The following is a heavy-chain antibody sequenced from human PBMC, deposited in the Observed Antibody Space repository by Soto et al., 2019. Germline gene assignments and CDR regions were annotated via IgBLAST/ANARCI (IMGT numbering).Heavy chain of an antibody. J-gene: IGHJ4*02. Sequence: EVQLSESGGGLVQPGESLRLSCAASGFPFSSHAMSWVRQSPGKGLEWVSTITGSGDLTYYADSAKGRCTISRDNSNTTLYLQMSSRRAEDTALYSCARDHSTARGVFDYWGQGTLVTVSS. V-gene: IGHV3-23*01. D-gene: IGHD3-10*01. CDR1: GFPFSSHA. CDR3: ARDHSTARGVFDY. CDR2: ITGSGDLT.